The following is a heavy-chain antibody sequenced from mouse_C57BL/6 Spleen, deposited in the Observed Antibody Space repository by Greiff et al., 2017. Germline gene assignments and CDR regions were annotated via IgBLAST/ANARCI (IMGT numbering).Heavy chain of an antibody. J-gene: IGHJ2*01. CDR2: INPNNGGT. CDR1: GYTFTDYN. D-gene: IGHD2-4*01. Sequence: EVQLQQSGPELVKPGASVKIPCKASGYTFTDYNMDWVKQSHGKSLEWIGDINPNNGGTIYNQKFKGKATLTVDKSSSTAYMELRSLTSEDTAVYYCARGMRLRQGGSYFDYWGQGTTLTVSS. V-gene: IGHV1-18*01. CDR3: ARGMRLRQGGSYFDY.